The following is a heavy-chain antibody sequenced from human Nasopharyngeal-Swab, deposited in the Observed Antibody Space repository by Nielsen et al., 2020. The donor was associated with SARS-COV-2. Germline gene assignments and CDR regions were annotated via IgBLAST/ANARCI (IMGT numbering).Heavy chain of an antibody. J-gene: IGHJ3*02. CDR2: ISKRSSTV. CDR3: ARVLLRALGKFGEGYAFDI. CDR1: GFTFSNYT. Sequence: GESLKISCAASGFTFSNYTMHWVRQAPGKGLDWISYISKRSSTVYYADSVKGRITISRDNAKSPLYLQMNSLRVEDTAVYYCARVLLRALGKFGEGYAFDIWGQGTMVTVSS. D-gene: IGHD3-10*01. V-gene: IGHV3-48*04.